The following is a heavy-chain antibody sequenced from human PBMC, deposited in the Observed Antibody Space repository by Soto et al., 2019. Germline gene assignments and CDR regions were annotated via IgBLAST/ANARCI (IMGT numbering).Heavy chain of an antibody. D-gene: IGHD3-22*01. CDR3: ARQIYDSDTGPNFQYYFDA. J-gene: IGHJ4*02. CDR1: GYSFAGYW. V-gene: IGHV5-10-1*01. CDR2: IDPSDSQT. Sequence: PGESLKISCKGSGYSFAGYWITWVRQKPGKGLEWMGRIDPSDSQTYYSPSFRGHVTISATKSITTVFLQWSSLRASDTAMYYCARQIYDSDTGPNFQYYFDAWGEGTPVTVSS.